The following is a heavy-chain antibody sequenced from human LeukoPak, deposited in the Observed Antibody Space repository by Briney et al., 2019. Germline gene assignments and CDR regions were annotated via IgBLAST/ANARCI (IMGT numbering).Heavy chain of an antibody. V-gene: IGHV1-2*02. CDR1: GYTFTGYY. CDR3: ARSRTGSGFLFDY. D-gene: IGHD3-10*01. Sequence: ASVKVSCKASGYTFTGYYMHWVRQAPGQGLEWMGWINPNSGGTNYAQKFQGRVTMTRDTSISTTYMELSRLRSDDTAVYYCARSRTGSGFLFDYWGQGTLVTVSS. CDR2: INPNSGGT. J-gene: IGHJ4*02.